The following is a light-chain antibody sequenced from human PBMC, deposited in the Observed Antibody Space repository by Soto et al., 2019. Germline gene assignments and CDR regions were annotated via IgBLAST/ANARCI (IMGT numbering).Light chain of an antibody. Sequence: QSALTQPPSASGSPGQSVTIFCSGTSSDVGAYDYVSWYQQHPGKAPKPMIYEINKRPSGVPDRFSGSKSGNTASLTVSGLQAEDEADYYCSSFAGSNNFPYVFGTGTKLTVL. J-gene: IGLJ1*01. CDR1: SSDVGAYDY. V-gene: IGLV2-8*01. CDR3: SSFAGSNNFPYV. CDR2: EIN.